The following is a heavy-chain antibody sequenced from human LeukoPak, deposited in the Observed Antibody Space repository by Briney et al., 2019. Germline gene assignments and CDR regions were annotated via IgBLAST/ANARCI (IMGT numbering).Heavy chain of an antibody. J-gene: IGHJ4*02. D-gene: IGHD6-25*01. CDR3: ARIYRYSSGLYYFDY. V-gene: IGHV4-59*01. Sequence: SETLSLTCTVSGGSISSYYWSWIRQPPGKGLEWIGYIYYSGSTNYNPSLKSRVTISVATSKNQFSLKLSSVTAADTAVYYCARIYRYSSGLYYFDYWGQGTLVTVSS. CDR2: IYYSGST. CDR1: GGSISSYY.